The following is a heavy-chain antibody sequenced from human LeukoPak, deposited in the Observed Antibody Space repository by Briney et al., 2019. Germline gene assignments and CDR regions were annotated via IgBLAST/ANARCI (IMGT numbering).Heavy chain of an antibody. D-gene: IGHD2-15*01. V-gene: IGHV4-34*01. CDR1: GGSFSGYY. J-gene: IGHJ5*02. CDR3: TRGLRLGYCSGGSCYYWFDP. Sequence: PSETLSLTCAVYGGSFSGYYWSWIRQPPGKGLEWIGEINHSGSTNYNPSLQSRVTISADTSKNQFSLNLGSVIAADTAVYYCTRGLRLGYCSGGSCYYWFDPWGQGTRVTVSS. CDR2: INHSGST.